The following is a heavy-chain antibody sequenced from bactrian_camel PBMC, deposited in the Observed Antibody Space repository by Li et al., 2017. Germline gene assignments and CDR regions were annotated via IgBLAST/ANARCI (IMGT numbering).Heavy chain of an antibody. CDR1: GYIDSSHW. D-gene: IGHD3*01. CDR3: AARASSWYDRCTWPLVGTDFQY. J-gene: IGHJ4*01. CDR2: ISRGGGTT. Sequence: HVQLVESGGGSVQAGGSLRLSCAASGYIDSSHWMGWFRQAPGKEREGVAAISRGGGTTIYADSVKGRFTISQDTVRNTVYLQMNNLKPEDTAMYYCAARASSWYDRCTWPLVGTDFQYWGQGTQVTVS. V-gene: IGHV3S1*01.